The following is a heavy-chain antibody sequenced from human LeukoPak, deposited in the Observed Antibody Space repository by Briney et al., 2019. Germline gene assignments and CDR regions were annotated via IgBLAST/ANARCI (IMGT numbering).Heavy chain of an antibody. Sequence: GGSLRLSCAASGFTLSSYAMHWVRQAPGKGLGWVAVIPYDGSNKYYADSVKGRFTISRDNSKNTLYLQMNSLRAEDTAVDYCARDGGTYCSGGSCYSLPFDYWGQGTLVTVSS. J-gene: IGHJ4*02. D-gene: IGHD2-15*01. CDR3: ARDGGTYCSGGSCYSLPFDY. CDR1: GFTLSSYA. V-gene: IGHV3-30*04. CDR2: IPYDGSNK.